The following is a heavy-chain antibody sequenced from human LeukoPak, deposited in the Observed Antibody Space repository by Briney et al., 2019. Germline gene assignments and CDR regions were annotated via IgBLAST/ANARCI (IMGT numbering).Heavy chain of an antibody. J-gene: IGHJ4*02. V-gene: IGHV3-33*01. D-gene: IGHD6-13*01. CDR3: ARVRYEYSSSWYVIGY. CDR1: GFTFSSYG. CDR2: IWYDGSNK. Sequence: GGSLRLSCAASGFTFSSYGMHWVRQAPGKGLEWVAVIWYDGSNKYYADSVKGRFTISRDNAKNSLYLQMNSLRAEDTAVYYCARVRYEYSSSWYVIGYWGQGTLVTVSS.